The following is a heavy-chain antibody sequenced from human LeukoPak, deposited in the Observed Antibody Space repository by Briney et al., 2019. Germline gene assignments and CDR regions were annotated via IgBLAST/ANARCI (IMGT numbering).Heavy chain of an antibody. CDR2: FNPNSGGT. D-gene: IGHD1-7*01. V-gene: IGHV1-2*02. CDR3: ARDGSGNWNSVWFDP. CDR1: GYTFTGYY. J-gene: IGHJ5*02. Sequence: ASLKASCKASGYTFTGYYMHGLGKAHGQGCEWMRWFNPNSGGTNYAQKFQGRVTMTRDTSISTAYMELSRLRYDDTAVYYCARDGSGNWNSVWFDPWGQGTLVTVSS.